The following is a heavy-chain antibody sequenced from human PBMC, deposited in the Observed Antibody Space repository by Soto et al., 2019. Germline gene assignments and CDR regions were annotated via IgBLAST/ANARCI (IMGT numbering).Heavy chain of an antibody. CDR2: ISGSGGST. CDR3: AKDRGKLGVRGVIDY. J-gene: IGHJ4*02. Sequence: EVQLLESGGGLVQPGGSLRLSCAASGFTFSSYAMSWVRQAPGKGLEWVSAISGSGGSTYYADSVKGRFTISRDNSNNTLYLQMNSLRAEDTAVYYCAKDRGKLGVRGVIDYWGQGTLVTVSS. V-gene: IGHV3-23*01. CDR1: GFTFSSYA. D-gene: IGHD3-10*01.